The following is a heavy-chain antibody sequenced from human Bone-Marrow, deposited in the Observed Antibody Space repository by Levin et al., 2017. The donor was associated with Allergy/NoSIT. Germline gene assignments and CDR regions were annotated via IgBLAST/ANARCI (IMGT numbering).Heavy chain of an antibody. CDR2: IYYSGST. J-gene: IGHJ4*02. CDR1: GGSISSSSYY. V-gene: IGHV4-39*01. D-gene: IGHD1-1*01. CDR3: ARHEYNWNDVLWFDY. Sequence: SETLSLTCTVSGGSISSSSYYWGWIRQPPGKGLEWIGSIYYSGSTYYNPSLKSRVTISVDTSKNQFSLKLSSVTAADTAVYYCARHEYNWNDVLWFDYWGQGTLVTVSS.